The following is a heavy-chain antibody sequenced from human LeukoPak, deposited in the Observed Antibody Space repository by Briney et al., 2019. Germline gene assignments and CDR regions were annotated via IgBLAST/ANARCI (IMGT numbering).Heavy chain of an antibody. D-gene: IGHD6-19*01. CDR1: GGTFSSYA. CDR3: ARAPRQWLPPLHWFDP. J-gene: IGHJ5*02. Sequence: GASVKVSCKASGGTFSSYAISWVRQAPGQGLEWMGGIIPIFGPANYAQKFQGRVTITADESTSTAYMELSSLRSEDTAVYYCARAPRQWLPPLHWFDPWGQGTLVTVSS. CDR2: IIPIFGPA. V-gene: IGHV1-69*13.